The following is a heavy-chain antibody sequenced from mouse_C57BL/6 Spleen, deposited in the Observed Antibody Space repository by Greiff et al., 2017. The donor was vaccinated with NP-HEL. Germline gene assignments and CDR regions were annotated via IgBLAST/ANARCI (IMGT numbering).Heavy chain of an antibody. CDR2: IYPGSGST. CDR3: ARKGYDCDGYYAMGD. Sequence: QVQLKQPGAELVKPGASVKMSCKASGYTFTSYWITWVKQRPGQGLEWIGDIYPGSGSTNYNEKFKSKATLTVDTSSSTAYMQLSSLTSEDSAVYYCARKGYDCDGYYAMGDWGQGTSVTVAS. V-gene: IGHV1-55*01. CDR1: GYTFTSYW. J-gene: IGHJ4*01. D-gene: IGHD2-4*01.